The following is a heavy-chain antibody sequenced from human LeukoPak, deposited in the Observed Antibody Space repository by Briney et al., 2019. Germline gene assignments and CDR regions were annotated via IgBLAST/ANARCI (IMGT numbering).Heavy chain of an antibody. Sequence: SVKVSCKASGGTFSSYAISWVRQAPGQGLEWMGRIIPIFGTANYAQKFQGRVTITTDESTSTAYMELSSLRSEDTAVYYCARDPYTAMVFDSYYMDVWGKGTTVTVSS. CDR3: ARDPYTAMVFDSYYMDV. D-gene: IGHD5-18*01. J-gene: IGHJ6*03. V-gene: IGHV1-69*05. CDR1: GGTFSSYA. CDR2: IIPIFGTA.